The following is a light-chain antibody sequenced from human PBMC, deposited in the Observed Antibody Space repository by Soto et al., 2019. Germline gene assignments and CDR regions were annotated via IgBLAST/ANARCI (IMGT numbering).Light chain of an antibody. CDR2: KAS. CDR1: QIISSW. CDR3: QQYNSYLTWT. J-gene: IGKJ1*01. Sequence: DIQMTQSPSTLSASVGDRFTITCRASQIISSWLAWYQQKPGKAPKLLIYKASSLESGVPSRFSGSGSGTEFTLTISSLQPDDFATYYCQQYNSYLTWTFGQGTKVDIK. V-gene: IGKV1-5*03.